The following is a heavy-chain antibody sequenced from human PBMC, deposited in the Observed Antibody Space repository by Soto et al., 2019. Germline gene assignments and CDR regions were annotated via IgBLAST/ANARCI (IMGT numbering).Heavy chain of an antibody. Sequence: QVHLQESGPGLVKPSETLSLTCGVSGDSISSVNWWSWVRQSPGKGREWIGEIYHSGSTNYNPSLKTRVTMSVDKSKNQFSLQLASAAAADTAVYYCAIFSGFFTISPFDAWGKGLLVTVSS. D-gene: IGHD3-10*01. J-gene: IGHJ5*02. CDR1: GDSISSVNW. CDR2: IYHSGST. CDR3: AIFSGFFTISPFDA. V-gene: IGHV4-4*02.